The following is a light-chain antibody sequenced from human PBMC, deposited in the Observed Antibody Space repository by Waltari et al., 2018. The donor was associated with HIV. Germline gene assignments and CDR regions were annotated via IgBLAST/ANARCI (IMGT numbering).Light chain of an antibody. CDR3: ASWDDSVRGPVL. Sequence: QSLLIQPPPASGTTGQRVPISSSGGNSNIGRNYVYWYQQLPGMPPKLLIFKNDQRPSGVPDRFSGSKSGTSASLAISGLRSEDEADYFCASWDDSVRGPVLFGGGTRVTVL. J-gene: IGLJ2*01. V-gene: IGLV1-47*01. CDR2: KND. CDR1: NSNIGRNY.